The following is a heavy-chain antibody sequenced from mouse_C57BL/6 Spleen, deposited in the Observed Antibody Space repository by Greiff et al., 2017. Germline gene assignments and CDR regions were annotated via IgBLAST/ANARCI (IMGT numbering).Heavy chain of an antibody. CDR2: IYPGDGDT. D-gene: IGHD3-2*02. V-gene: IGHV1-80*01. CDR1: GYAFSSYW. CDR3: ARQLRLPGAMDY. J-gene: IGHJ4*01. Sequence: QVQLQQSGAELVKPGASVKISCKASGYAFSSYWMNWVKQRPGKGLEWIGQIYPGDGDTNYNGKFKGKATLTADKSSSTAYMQLSSLTSEDSAVYFCARQLRLPGAMDYWGQGTSVTVSS.